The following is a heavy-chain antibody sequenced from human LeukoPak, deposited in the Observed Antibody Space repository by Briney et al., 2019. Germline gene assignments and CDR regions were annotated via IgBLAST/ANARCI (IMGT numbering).Heavy chain of an antibody. CDR2: INHSGST. V-gene: IGHV4-34*01. Sequence: SETLSLTCAVYGGSFSGYYWSWIRQPPGKGLEWIGEINHSGSTIYNPSLKSRVTISVDTSKNQFSLKLSSVTAADTAVYYCARAGYYYYYMDVWGKGTTVTVSS. CDR1: GGSFSGYY. CDR3: ARAGYYYYYMDV. J-gene: IGHJ6*03.